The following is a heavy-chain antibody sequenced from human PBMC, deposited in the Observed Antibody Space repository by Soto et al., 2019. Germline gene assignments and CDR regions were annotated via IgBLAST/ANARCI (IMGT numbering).Heavy chain of an antibody. J-gene: IGHJ5*02. CDR3: ARCSLVVVPAPGFDP. D-gene: IGHD2-2*01. CDR1: GGSISSGGYY. CDR2: IYYSGTT. V-gene: IGHV4-31*03. Sequence: SETLSLTCTVSGGSISSGGYYWSWIREHAGKGLEWIGYIYYSGTTYYNPSLKSRVTISVDTSKNQLSLKLSSVRTADTALYYCARCSLVVVPAPGFDPWGRGTLVTVSS.